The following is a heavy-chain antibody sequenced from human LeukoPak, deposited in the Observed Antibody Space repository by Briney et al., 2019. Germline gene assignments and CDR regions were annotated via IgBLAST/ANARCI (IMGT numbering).Heavy chain of an antibody. CDR3: ARGSHWFDP. V-gene: IGHV4-61*02. Sequence: SETLSLTCTVSGGSISSGSYYWSWIRQPAGKGLEWIGRIYTSGSTNYNPSLKSRVTISVDTSKNQFSLKLSSVTAADTAVYYCARGSHWFDPWGQGTLVTASS. CDR2: IYTSGST. J-gene: IGHJ5*02. CDR1: GGSISSGSYY.